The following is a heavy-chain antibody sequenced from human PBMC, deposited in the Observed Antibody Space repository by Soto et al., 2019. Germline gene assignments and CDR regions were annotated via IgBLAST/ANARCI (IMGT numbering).Heavy chain of an antibody. CDR2: FDPEDGET. J-gene: IGHJ5*02. CDR1: GYTLTELS. CDR3: ATVPSQNAVNVNWFDP. V-gene: IGHV1-24*01. D-gene: IGHD2-8*01. Sequence: ASVKVSCKVSGYTLTELSMHWVRQAPGKGLEWMGGFDPEDGETIYAQKFQGRVTMTEDTSTDTAYMELSSLRSEDTAVYYCATVPSQNAVNVNWFDPWGQGTLVTVSS.